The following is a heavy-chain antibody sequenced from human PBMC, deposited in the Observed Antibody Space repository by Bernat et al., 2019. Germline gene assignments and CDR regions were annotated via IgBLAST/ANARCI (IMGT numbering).Heavy chain of an antibody. CDR3: ARGPPYGMDV. J-gene: IGHJ6*02. CDR1: GFTFSSYS. V-gene: IGHV3-21*01. Sequence: EVQLVESGGGLVKPGGSLRLSCAASGFTFSSYSMNWVRQAPGKGLEWVSSISSSSYIFYADSVKGRFTISRDNAKNSLYLQMNSLRAEDTAVYYCARGPPYGMDVWGQGTTVTVSS. CDR2: ISSSSYI.